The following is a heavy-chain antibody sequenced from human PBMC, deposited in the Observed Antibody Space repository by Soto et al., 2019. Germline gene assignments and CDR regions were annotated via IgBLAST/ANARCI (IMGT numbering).Heavy chain of an antibody. CDR2: IYYSGST. V-gene: IGHV4-31*03. CDR3: ARRGYSGYGTPFYYYYYGMDV. D-gene: IGHD5-12*01. J-gene: IGHJ6*02. Sequence: QVQLQESGPGLVKPSQTLSLTCTVSGGSISSGGYYWSWIRQHPGKGLEWIGYIYYSGSTYYNPSLKSRVTISVDTSKNQFSLKLSSVTAADTAVYYCARRGYSGYGTPFYYYYYGMDVWGQGTTVTVSS. CDR1: GGSISSGGYY.